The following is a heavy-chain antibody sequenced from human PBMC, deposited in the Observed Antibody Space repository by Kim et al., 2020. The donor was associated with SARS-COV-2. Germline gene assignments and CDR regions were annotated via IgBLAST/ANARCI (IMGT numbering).Heavy chain of an antibody. CDR3: ARAGVVVAATGDWYFDL. J-gene: IGHJ2*01. D-gene: IGHD2-15*01. CDR1: GFSLSTSGVG. Sequence: SGPTLVNPTQTLTLTCTFSGFSLSTSGVGVGWIRQPPGKALEWLALIYWDDDKRYSPSLKSRLTITKDTSKNQVVLTMTNMDPVDTATYYCARAGVVVAATGDWYFDLWGRGTLVTVSS. V-gene: IGHV2-5*02. CDR2: IYWDDDK.